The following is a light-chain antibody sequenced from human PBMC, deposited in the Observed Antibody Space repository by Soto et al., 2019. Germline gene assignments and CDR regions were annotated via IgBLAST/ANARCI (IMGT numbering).Light chain of an antibody. CDR3: QQRST. CDR1: QSVSRY. Sequence: EIVLTQAPATLSLSRGERATLSCRASQSVSRYLAWYQQKPGQAPRLLIYDASNRATGIPARFSGSGSGTDFTLTVSSLEAEDFADYYYQQRSTFGRGNKVDIK. V-gene: IGKV3-11*01. J-gene: IGKJ3*01. CDR2: DAS.